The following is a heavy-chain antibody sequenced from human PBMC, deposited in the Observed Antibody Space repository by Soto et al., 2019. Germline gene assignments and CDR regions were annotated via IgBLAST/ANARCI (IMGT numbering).Heavy chain of an antibody. CDR1: GFTFSSYA. CDR3: AKDWVYSSGWSYLFDY. J-gene: IGHJ4*02. CDR2: ISGSGGST. V-gene: IGHV3-23*04. Sequence: EVQLVESGGGLVKPGGSLRLSCAASGFTFSSYAMSWVRQAPGKGLEWVSAISGSGGSTYYADSVKGRFTVSRDNSKNTLYLQMNSLRAEDTAVYYCAKDWVYSSGWSYLFDYWGQGTLVTVSS. D-gene: IGHD6-19*01.